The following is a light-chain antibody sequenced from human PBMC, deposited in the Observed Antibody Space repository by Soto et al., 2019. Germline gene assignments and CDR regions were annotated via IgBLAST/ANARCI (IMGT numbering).Light chain of an antibody. J-gene: IGLJ2*01. CDR1: SGCSIYK. CDR2: VGTGGIVG. V-gene: IGLV9-49*01. CDR3: GADHGSGSNFVV. Sequence: QSVLTQPPSASASLGASVTLTCTLSSGCSIYKVDWYQQRPGKGPRFVMRVGTGGIVGSKGDGIPDRFSVLGSGLNRYLTIKNIQDEDESDYHCGADHGSGSNFVVFGGGTKLTVL.